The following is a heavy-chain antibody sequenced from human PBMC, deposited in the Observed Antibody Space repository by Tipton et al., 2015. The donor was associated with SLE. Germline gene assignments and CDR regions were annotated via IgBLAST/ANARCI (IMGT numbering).Heavy chain of an antibody. D-gene: IGHD6-13*01. V-gene: IGHV1-18*01. J-gene: IGHJ5*02. CDR1: GYTFTSYG. CDR2: ISAYNGNT. Sequence: QLVQSGAEVKKPGASVKVSCKASGYTFTSYGISWVRQAPGQGLEWMGWISAYNGNTNYAQKLQGRVTMTTDTSTSTAYMELRSLRSDDTAVYYCARDSRAIVYGSSWYGWFDPWGQGTLVTVSS. CDR3: ARDSRAIVYGSSWYGWFDP.